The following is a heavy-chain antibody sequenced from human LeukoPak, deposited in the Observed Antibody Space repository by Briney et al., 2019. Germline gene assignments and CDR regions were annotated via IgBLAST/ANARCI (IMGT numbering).Heavy chain of an antibody. CDR3: ARGAAVAGTFDY. J-gene: IGHJ4*02. D-gene: IGHD6-19*01. CDR2: INHSRST. CDR1: GGSFSGYY. Sequence: SETLSLTCAVYGGSFSGYYWSWIRQPPGKGLEWIGEINHSRSTNYNPSLKSRVTISVDTSKNQFSLKLSSVTAADTAVYYCARGAAVAGTFDYWGQGTLVTVSS. V-gene: IGHV4-34*01.